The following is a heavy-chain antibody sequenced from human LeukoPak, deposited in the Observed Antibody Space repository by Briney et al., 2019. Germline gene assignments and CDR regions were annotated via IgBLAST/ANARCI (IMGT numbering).Heavy chain of an antibody. CDR3: ARIYGDDILTGYPNDY. CDR1: GYTFTGYY. D-gene: IGHD3-9*01. Sequence: ASVKVSCKASGYTFTGYYMHWLRQAPAQGLEWMGWINPNSGGTNYAQKFQGRVTMTRDTSISTAYMELSRLRSDDTAVYYCARIYGDDILTGYPNDYWGQGTLVTVSS. CDR2: INPNSGGT. V-gene: IGHV1-2*02. J-gene: IGHJ4*02.